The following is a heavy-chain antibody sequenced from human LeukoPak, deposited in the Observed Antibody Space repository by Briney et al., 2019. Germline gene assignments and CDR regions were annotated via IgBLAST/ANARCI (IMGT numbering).Heavy chain of an antibody. Sequence: GGSLRLSCAASGFTFSSYSMNWVRQAPGKGLEWVSSISSSSSYIYYADSVKGRFTTSRDNAKNSLYLQMNSLRAEDTAVYYCARVDCSGGSCYSDYWGQGTLVTVSS. CDR2: ISSSSSYI. CDR3: ARVDCSGGSCYSDY. D-gene: IGHD2-15*01. CDR1: GFTFSSYS. V-gene: IGHV3-21*01. J-gene: IGHJ4*02.